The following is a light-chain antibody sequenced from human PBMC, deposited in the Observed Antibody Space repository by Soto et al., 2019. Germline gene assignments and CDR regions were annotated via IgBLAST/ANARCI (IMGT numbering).Light chain of an antibody. CDR1: SGHSSYT. J-gene: IGLJ2*01. CDR2: LNTDGSH. CDR3: QTWGAGIVV. V-gene: IGLV4-69*01. Sequence: QLVLTQSPSASASLGASVKLTCTLSSGHSSYTIAWHQQQPEKGPRYLMKLNTDGSHSRGDGIPDRFSGSRSGAERYLTICSLQSEDEADYYCQTWGAGIVVFGGGTKVTVL.